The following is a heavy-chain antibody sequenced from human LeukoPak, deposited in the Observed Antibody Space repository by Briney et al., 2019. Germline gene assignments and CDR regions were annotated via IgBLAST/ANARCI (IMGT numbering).Heavy chain of an antibody. J-gene: IGHJ6*04. D-gene: IGHD3-10*01. V-gene: IGHV4-4*02. Sequence: PSGTLSLTCAVSGGSISSSNWWSWVRQPPGKGLEWIGEIYHSGSTNYNPSLKSRVTISVDKSKNQFSLKLSSVTAAETAVYYCARHPTMVRGVIITSPYYYYGMDVWGKGTTVTVSS. CDR1: GGSISSSNW. CDR2: IYHSGST. CDR3: ARHPTMVRGVIITSPYYYYGMDV.